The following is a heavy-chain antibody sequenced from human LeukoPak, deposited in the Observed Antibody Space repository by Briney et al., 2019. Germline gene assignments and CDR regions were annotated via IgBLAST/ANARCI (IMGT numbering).Heavy chain of an antibody. Sequence: GGSLRLSCAASGFTFSSYEMNWVRQAPGKGLEWVSYISSSGNIRYYTDSVKGRFTISRDNAKNSLYLQMNSLRAEDTAVYYCARATGHLSYFDLWGRGTLVTVSS. CDR1: GFTFSSYE. CDR2: ISSSGNIR. V-gene: IGHV3-48*03. J-gene: IGHJ2*01. CDR3: ARATGHLSYFDL. D-gene: IGHD3-9*01.